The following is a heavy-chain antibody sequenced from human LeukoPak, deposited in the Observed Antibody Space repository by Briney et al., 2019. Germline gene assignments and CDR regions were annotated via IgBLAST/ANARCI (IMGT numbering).Heavy chain of an antibody. CDR2: IYPGDSDS. CDR1: GNSFTSFW. D-gene: IGHD5-12*01. CDR3: ARQGKGGYDFNYYYGMDV. Sequence: ESLKISCKGSGNSFTSFWIGRGPQSPGKGAGGMGIIYPGDSDSGYRPSFQGQVSISADKSISTAYLQWSSLKASDTAMYYWARQGKGGYDFNYYYGMDVWGQGTTVTVAS. V-gene: IGHV5-51*01. J-gene: IGHJ6*02.